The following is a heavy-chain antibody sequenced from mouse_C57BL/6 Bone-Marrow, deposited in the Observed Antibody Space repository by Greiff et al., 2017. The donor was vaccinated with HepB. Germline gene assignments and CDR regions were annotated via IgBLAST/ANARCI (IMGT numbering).Heavy chain of an antibody. D-gene: IGHD2-12*01. Sequence: QVQLQQSGAELARPGASVKLSCKASGYTFTSYGISWVKQRTGQGLEWIGEIYPRSGNTYYNEKFKGKATLTADKSSSTAYMELRSLTSEDSAVYFFARDIYDRFAYWGQGTLVTVSA. V-gene: IGHV1-81*01. CDR1: GYTFTSYG. CDR3: ARDIYDRFAY. J-gene: IGHJ3*01. CDR2: IYPRSGNT.